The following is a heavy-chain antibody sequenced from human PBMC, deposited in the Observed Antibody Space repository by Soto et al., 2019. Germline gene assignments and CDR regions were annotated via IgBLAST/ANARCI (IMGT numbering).Heavy chain of an antibody. V-gene: IGHV1-69*13. CDR2: FIPIFDAA. CDR3: ARKDESYGFDI. D-gene: IGHD3-10*01. J-gene: IGHJ3*02. CDR1: GAPFSNYA. Sequence: SVKRCLKACGAPFSNYAINLVRQAPGQGLEWMGGFIPIFDAANYAQNFRGRVTITADESTSTAYMELSGLRSEDTAMYYCARKDESYGFDIWGQGTLVTVSS.